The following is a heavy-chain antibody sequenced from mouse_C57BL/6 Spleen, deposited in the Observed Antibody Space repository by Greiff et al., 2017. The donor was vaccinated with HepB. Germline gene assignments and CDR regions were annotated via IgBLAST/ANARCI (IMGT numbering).Heavy chain of an antibody. CDR2: IYPGSGNT. V-gene: IGHV1-76*01. Sequence: QVQLQQSGAELVRPGASVKLSCKASGYTFTDYYINWVKQRPGQGLEWIARIYPGSGNTYYNEKFKGKATLTAEKSSSTAYMQLSSLTSEDSAVYFCARWGEVPTVWGQGTSVTVSS. CDR3: ARWGEVPTV. CDR1: GYTFTDYY. J-gene: IGHJ4*01. D-gene: IGHD1-1*01.